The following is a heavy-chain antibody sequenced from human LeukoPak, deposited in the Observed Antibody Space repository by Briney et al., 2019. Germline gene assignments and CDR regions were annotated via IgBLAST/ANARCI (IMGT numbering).Heavy chain of an antibody. V-gene: IGHV3-30-3*01. CDR3: ARDQWYYYDSSGYSPLGY. CDR1: GFTFSSYA. CDR2: ISYDGSNK. D-gene: IGHD3-22*01. Sequence: GGSLRLSCAASGFTFSSYAMHWVRQAPGKGLEWVAVISYDGSNKYYADSVKGRFTISRDNSKNTLYLQMNSLRAEDTAVYYCARDQWYYYDSSGYSPLGYWGQGTLVTVSS. J-gene: IGHJ4*02.